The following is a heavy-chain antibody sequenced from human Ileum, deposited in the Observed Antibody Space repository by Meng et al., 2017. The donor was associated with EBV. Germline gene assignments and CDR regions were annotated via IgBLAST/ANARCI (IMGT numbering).Heavy chain of an antibody. CDR3: VRTLERGDY. Sequence: GQWGQSGAWVKKPWASVKVSCKASGYTFTNYDISWVRQATGQGLEWMGWMNPKTGTAHYAQKFQGRVSMTRDTSITTAYMELSSLTSEDTAVYYCVRTLERGDYWGQGTLVTVSS. D-gene: IGHD5-24*01. V-gene: IGHV1-8*01. CDR2: MNPKTGTA. CDR1: GYTFTNYD. J-gene: IGHJ4*02.